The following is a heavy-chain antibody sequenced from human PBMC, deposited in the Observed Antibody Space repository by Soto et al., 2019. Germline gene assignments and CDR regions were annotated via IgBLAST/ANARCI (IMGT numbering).Heavy chain of an antibody. J-gene: IGHJ4*02. CDR1: GCSINSSNW. CDR2: IYHSGST. V-gene: IGHV4-4*02. Sequence: QVQLQESGPGLVKPSGTLSLTCAVSGCSINSSNWWSWVRQPPGKGLEWIGEIYHSGSTNYNPSLKSRVTISVDKSKNQFSLNLSSMTAADTAVYYCARGGDVVVPTALDYWGQGTLVTVSS. CDR3: ARGGDVVVPTALDY. D-gene: IGHD2-2*01.